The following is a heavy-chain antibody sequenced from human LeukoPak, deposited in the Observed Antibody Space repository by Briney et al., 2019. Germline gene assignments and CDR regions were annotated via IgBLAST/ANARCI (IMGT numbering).Heavy chain of an antibody. D-gene: IGHD6-13*01. CDR1: GFIFTTYG. CDR3: ARVGIAAAANWFDP. V-gene: IGHV3-30*02. J-gene: IGHJ5*02. Sequence: GESLKISCVASGFIFTTYGMHWVRQAPGRGLEWVAFIRFDGSKEDYGDSVKGRFTISRDNSKNTLYLQMNSLRLEDTAVYYCARVGIAAAANWFDPWGQGTLVTV. CDR2: IRFDGSKE.